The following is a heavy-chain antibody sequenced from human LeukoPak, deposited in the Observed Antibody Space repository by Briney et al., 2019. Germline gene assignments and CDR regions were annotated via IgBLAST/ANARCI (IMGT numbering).Heavy chain of an antibody. CDR3: ARAFYGDYSNWFDP. D-gene: IGHD4-17*01. Sequence: SETLSLTCTVSGGSISSYYWSWIRQPPGKGLEWIGYIYYSGSTNYNPSLKSRVTISVDTSKNQFSLKLSSVTAADTAVYYCARAFYGDYSNWFDPWGQGTLVTASS. CDR2: IYYSGST. J-gene: IGHJ5*02. V-gene: IGHV4-59*12. CDR1: GGSISSYY.